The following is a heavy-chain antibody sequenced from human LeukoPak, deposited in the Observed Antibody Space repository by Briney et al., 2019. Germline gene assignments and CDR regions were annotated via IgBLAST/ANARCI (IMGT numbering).Heavy chain of an antibody. CDR3: ASRVGYCSSTSCPLDY. CDR2: IYHSGST. V-gene: IGHV4-38-2*01. D-gene: IGHD2-2*03. CDR1: GYSISSGYY. J-gene: IGHJ4*02. Sequence: PSETLSLTCAVSGYSISSGYYWGWIRQPPGKGLEWIGSIYHSGSTYYNPSLKSRVTISVDTSKNQFSPKLSSVTAADTAVYYCASRVGYCSSTSCPLDYWGQGTLVTVSS.